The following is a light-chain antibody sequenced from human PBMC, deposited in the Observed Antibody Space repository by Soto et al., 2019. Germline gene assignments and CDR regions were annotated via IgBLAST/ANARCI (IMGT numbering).Light chain of an antibody. CDR2: EVN. CDR1: SSDVGGFKF. CDR3: PSYSSSSTDVV. J-gene: IGLJ3*02. Sequence: QSALTQPASVSGSPGQSITISCTGTSSDVGGFKFVSWYQQHPDNAPKLIIYEVNKRPSGVSNRFSASKSGNTASLTISGLQAEDEADYYCPSYSSSSTDVVFGGGTKLTVL. V-gene: IGLV2-14*01.